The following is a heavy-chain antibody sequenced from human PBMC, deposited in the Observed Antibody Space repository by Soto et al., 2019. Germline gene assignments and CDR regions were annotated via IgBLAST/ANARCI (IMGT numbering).Heavy chain of an antibody. Sequence: QVQLVQSGAEVKKPGASVKVSCKASGYTFTSYGISWVRQAPGQGLEWMGWISAYNGNTNYAQKLQGRVTMTTDTTTSTGYMGLRSLGSGDTAVDYCARIPRFLEWLSVDYWGQGTLVTVSS. CDR1: GYTFTSYG. V-gene: IGHV1-18*01. D-gene: IGHD3-3*01. J-gene: IGHJ4*02. CDR3: ARIPRFLEWLSVDY. CDR2: ISAYNGNT.